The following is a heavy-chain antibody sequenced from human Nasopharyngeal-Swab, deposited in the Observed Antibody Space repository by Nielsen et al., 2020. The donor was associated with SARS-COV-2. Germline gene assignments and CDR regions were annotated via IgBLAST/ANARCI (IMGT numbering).Heavy chain of an antibody. D-gene: IGHD6-19*01. CDR2: IKQDGSEK. CDR1: GFTFSSYW. Sequence: SCAASGFTFSSYWMSWVRQAPGKGLEWVANIKQDGSEKYYVDSVKGRFTISRDNAKNSLYLQMNSLRAEDTAVYYCAELSSGWTFDYWGQGTLVTVSS. J-gene: IGHJ4*02. CDR3: AELSSGWTFDY. V-gene: IGHV3-7*01.